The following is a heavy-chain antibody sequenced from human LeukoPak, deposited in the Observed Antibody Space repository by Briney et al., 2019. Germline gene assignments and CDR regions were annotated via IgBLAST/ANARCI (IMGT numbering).Heavy chain of an antibody. Sequence: SETLSLTCTDSGGSISSSSYYWGWIRQPPGKGLEWIGSIYYSGSTYYNPSLKSRVTISVDTSKNQFSLKLSSVTATDTAVYYCARHRGSSSNFDYWGQGTLVTVSS. CDR3: ARHRGSSSNFDY. D-gene: IGHD6-6*01. CDR1: GGSISSSSYY. CDR2: IYYSGST. J-gene: IGHJ4*02. V-gene: IGHV4-39*01.